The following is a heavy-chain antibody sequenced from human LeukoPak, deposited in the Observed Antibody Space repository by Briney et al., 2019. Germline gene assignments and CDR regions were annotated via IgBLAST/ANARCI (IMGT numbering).Heavy chain of an antibody. V-gene: IGHV1-69*04. CDR1: GYTFTAYY. Sequence: ASVKASCKASGYTFTAYYLHWVRQAPGQGLEWMGRIIPILGIANYAQKFQGRVTITADKSTSTAYMELRSLRSDDTAVYYCARDSTGTLNYWGQGTLVTVSS. J-gene: IGHJ4*02. CDR3: ARDSTGTLNY. CDR2: IIPILGIA. D-gene: IGHD1-1*01.